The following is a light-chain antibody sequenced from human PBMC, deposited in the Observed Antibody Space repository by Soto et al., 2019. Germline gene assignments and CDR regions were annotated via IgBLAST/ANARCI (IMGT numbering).Light chain of an antibody. Sequence: SALTQPASVSGSPGQSFTFSGAGTGRDVGGYNYVSWYQQHPGKAPKVTIYDVSNRPSGVSNRFSGSKSGNTASLTITGLQAEDEADYYGSSYTSSSTLVVFGGGTKLTVL. J-gene: IGLJ2*01. CDR1: GRDVGGYNY. CDR3: SSYTSSSTLVV. CDR2: DVS. V-gene: IGLV2-14*01.